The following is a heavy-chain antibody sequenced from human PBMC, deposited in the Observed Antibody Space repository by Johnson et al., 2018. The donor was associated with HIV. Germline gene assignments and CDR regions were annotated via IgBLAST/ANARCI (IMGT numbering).Heavy chain of an antibody. CDR2: INSDGSSI. J-gene: IGHJ3*02. CDR1: GFTFSSYW. V-gene: IGHV3-74*02. D-gene: IGHD3-22*01. CDR3: ARSPPDYYDSRGAFDI. Sequence: VQLVESGGGLVQPGGSLRLSCAASGFTFSSYWMHWVRQAPGKGLVWVSRINSDGSSISDADSVTGRFTISRDNAKNTLSLQMNSLRAEDTAVYYCARSPPDYYDSRGAFDIWGRGTMVTVSS.